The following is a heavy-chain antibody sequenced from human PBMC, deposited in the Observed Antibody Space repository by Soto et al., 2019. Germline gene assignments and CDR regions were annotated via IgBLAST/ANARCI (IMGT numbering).Heavy chain of an antibody. V-gene: IGHV3-30*18. Sequence: QVQLVESGGGVVQPGRSLRLSCAASGFTFSDYAMHWVRQAPGKGLEWVAVISEDGNNIYYASSVRGRFTISRDNSKNTLYLQMNSLRAEDTAVYYCAKVREDLVLLVALDYWGQGTLVTVSS. CDR3: AKVREDLVLLVALDY. CDR1: GFTFSDYA. D-gene: IGHD2-8*01. J-gene: IGHJ4*02. CDR2: ISEDGNNI.